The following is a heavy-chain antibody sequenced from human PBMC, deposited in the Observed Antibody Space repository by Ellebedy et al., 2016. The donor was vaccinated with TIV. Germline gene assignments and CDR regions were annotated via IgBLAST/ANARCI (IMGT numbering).Heavy chain of an antibody. CDR2: ISSSSSYT. V-gene: IGHV3-11*05. D-gene: IGHD4-23*01. CDR3: AKDPWDVTTVVRGYYFDY. J-gene: IGHJ4*02. CDR1: GFTFSDYY. Sequence: GESLKISXAASGFTFSDYYMSWIRQAPGKGLEWVSYISSSSSYTNYADSVKGRFTISRDNAKNSLYLQMNSLRAEDTAVYYCAKDPWDVTTVVRGYYFDYWGQGTLVTVSS.